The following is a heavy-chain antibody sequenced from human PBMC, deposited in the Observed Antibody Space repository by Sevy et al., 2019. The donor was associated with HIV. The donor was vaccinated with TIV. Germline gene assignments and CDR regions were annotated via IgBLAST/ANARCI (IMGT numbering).Heavy chain of an antibody. Sequence: GGSLRISCAVSGFTFRNFCMSWVRQAPGKGLEWVANIRQDGSEKYYVDSVRGRFTISRDNAKNSLFLQLNSLRADDTATYYCAKSYFGSGTSYGMDLWGRGTTVTVSS. V-gene: IGHV3-7*01. CDR2: IRQDGSEK. D-gene: IGHD3-10*01. J-gene: IGHJ6*02. CDR1: GFTFRNFC. CDR3: AKSYFGSGTSYGMDL.